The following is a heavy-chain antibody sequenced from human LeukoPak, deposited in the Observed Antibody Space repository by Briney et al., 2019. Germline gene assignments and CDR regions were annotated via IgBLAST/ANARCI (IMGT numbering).Heavy chain of an antibody. V-gene: IGHV1-46*01. D-gene: IGHD3-3*01. CDR1: GYTFTSYY. CDR2: INPSGGST. Sequence: ASVKVSCKASGYTFTSYYMHWVRQAPGQGLEWMGIINPSGGSTSYAQKFQGRVTMTRDMSTSTVYMELSSPRSEDTAVYYCARVNYDFWSGYQYNWFDPWGQGTLVTVSS. CDR3: ARVNYDFWSGYQYNWFDP. J-gene: IGHJ5*02.